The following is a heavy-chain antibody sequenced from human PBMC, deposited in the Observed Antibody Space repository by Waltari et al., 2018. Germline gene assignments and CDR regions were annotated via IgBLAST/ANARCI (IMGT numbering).Heavy chain of an antibody. Sequence: QVQLVQSGAAVKKPGAYVKISCKTSEYTFASSYVHWVRQAPGQGLEWMGIINPSGGSTIYAQRFQGRVTMTRDTSTSTVYMELSSLKSEDTAVYYCATDTGALWMDVWGQGTMVTVSS. CDR3: ATDTGALWMDV. CDR1: EYTFASSY. CDR2: INPSGGST. V-gene: IGHV1-46*01. J-gene: IGHJ6*02. D-gene: IGHD2-21*01.